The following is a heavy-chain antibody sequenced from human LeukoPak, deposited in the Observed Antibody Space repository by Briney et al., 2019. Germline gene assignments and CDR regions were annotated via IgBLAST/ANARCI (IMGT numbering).Heavy chain of an antibody. Sequence: PGGSLRLPCAASGFTFSSYSMNWVRQAPGKGLEWVSSISSSSSYIYYADSVKGRFTISRDNAKNSLYLQMNSLRAEDTAVYYCARDKNRWELGDAFDIWGQGTMVTVSS. CDR2: ISSSSSYI. J-gene: IGHJ3*02. V-gene: IGHV3-21*01. CDR1: GFTFSSYS. D-gene: IGHD1-26*01. CDR3: ARDKNRWELGDAFDI.